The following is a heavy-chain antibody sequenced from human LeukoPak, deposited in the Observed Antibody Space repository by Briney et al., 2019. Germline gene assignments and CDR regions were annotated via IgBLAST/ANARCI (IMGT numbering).Heavy chain of an antibody. Sequence: SETLSLTCAVYGGSFSGYYWSWIRQPPGKGLEWIGSIYYSGSTYYNPSLKSRVTISVDTSKNQFSLKLSSVTAADTAVYYCARGGRDSSGYWYNWFDPWGQGTLVTVSS. CDR2: IYYSGST. D-gene: IGHD3-22*01. V-gene: IGHV4-34*01. CDR1: GGSFSGYY. J-gene: IGHJ5*02. CDR3: ARGGRDSSGYWYNWFDP.